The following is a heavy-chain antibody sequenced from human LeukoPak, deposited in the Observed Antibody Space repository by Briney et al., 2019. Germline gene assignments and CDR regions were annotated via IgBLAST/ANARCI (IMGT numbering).Heavy chain of an antibody. J-gene: IGHJ4*02. D-gene: IGHD6-19*01. V-gene: IGHV4-59*12. CDR2: IYYSGST. CDR3: ARAAWAVAGTFDY. CDR1: GGSISSYY. Sequence: SETLSLTCTVSGGSISSYYWSWIRQPPGKGLEWIGYIYYSGSTNYNPSLKSRVTISVDTSKNQFSLKLSSVTAADTAVYYCARAAWAVAGTFDYWGQGTLVTVSS.